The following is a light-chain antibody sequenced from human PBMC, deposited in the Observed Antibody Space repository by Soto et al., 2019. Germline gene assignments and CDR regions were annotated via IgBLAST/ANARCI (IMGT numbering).Light chain of an antibody. J-gene: IGKJ1*01. CDR1: QSVSYN. CDR3: QQYNDWPRT. Sequence: EILVTQSPATLSVSPWERATLSCRASQSVSYNLAWYQQKPGQAPSLLIFGASTRATGIPARFSGSGSGTEFTLTISSLQSEDFAVYYCQQYNDWPRTFGQGTKLEI. V-gene: IGKV3-15*01. CDR2: GAS.